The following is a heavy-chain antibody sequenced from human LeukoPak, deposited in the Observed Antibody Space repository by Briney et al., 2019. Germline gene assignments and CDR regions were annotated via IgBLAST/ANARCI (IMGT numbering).Heavy chain of an antibody. D-gene: IGHD4-11*01. CDR3: AKDRHSNYNYFDY. Sequence: GGSLRLSCAASGFTFSSYSMNWVRQAPGKGLEWVAFIRYDGSNKYYADSVKGRFTISRDNSKNTLYLQMNSLRAEDTAVYYCAKDRHSNYNYFDYWGQGTLVTVPS. V-gene: IGHV3-30*02. CDR2: IRYDGSNK. CDR1: GFTFSSYS. J-gene: IGHJ4*02.